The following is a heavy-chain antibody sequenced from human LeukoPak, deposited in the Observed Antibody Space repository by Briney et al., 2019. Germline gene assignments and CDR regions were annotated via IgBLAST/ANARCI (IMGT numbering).Heavy chain of an antibody. CDR3: AKSLDYYGSGRYYPFDY. CDR2: IRYDGSNK. J-gene: IGHJ4*02. V-gene: IGHV3-30*02. D-gene: IGHD3-10*01. CDR1: GFTFSSYG. Sequence: GGSLRLSCAASGFTFSSYGMHWVRQAPGKGLEWVAFIRYDGSNKYYADSVKGRFTISRDNSKNTLYLQMNSLRAEDAAVYYCAKSLDYYGSGRYYPFDYWGQGTLVTVSS.